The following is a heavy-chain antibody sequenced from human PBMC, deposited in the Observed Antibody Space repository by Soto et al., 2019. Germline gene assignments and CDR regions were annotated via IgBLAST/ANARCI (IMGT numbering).Heavy chain of an antibody. CDR2: INPNSGGT. J-gene: IGHJ6*03. CDR3: ARSIWVISSSPRESYYYYMDV. V-gene: IGHV1-2*04. D-gene: IGHD6-6*01. CDR1: GYTFTGYY. Sequence: ASVKVSCKASGYTFTGYYMHWVRQAPGQGLEWMGWINPNSGGTNYAQKFQGWVTMTRDTSISTAYMELSRLRSDDTAVYYCARSIWVISSSPRESYYYYMDVWGKGTTVTVSS.